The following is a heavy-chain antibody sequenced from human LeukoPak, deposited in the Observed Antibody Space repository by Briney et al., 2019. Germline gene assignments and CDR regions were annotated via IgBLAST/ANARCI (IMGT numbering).Heavy chain of an antibody. D-gene: IGHD3-10*01. CDR2: IWYAGINK. CDR1: GFTFSSYG. Sequence: GGSLRLSCAASGFTFSSYGMDCVRETPGKGLERVSVIWYAGINKFYADSVKCRFPISRDNSKNTLYLQMNSLRAEDTAVYYCAREGYGSGPGMAYYYYGMDFWGQGTTVTVSS. J-gene: IGHJ6*02. V-gene: IGHV3-33*01. CDR3: AREGYGSGPGMAYYYYGMDF.